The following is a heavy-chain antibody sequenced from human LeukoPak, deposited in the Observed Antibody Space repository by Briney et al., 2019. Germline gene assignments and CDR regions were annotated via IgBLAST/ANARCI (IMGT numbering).Heavy chain of an antibody. D-gene: IGHD6-13*01. CDR1: GFTFSSYG. J-gene: IGHJ5*02. Sequence: PGRSLRLSCAASGFTFSSYGMHWVRQAPGKGLEWVAVISYDGSNKYYADSVKGRFTISRDNSKNTLYLQMSSLRAEDTAVYYCAKDLNPGIAWFDPWGQGTLVTVSS. V-gene: IGHV3-30*18. CDR2: ISYDGSNK. CDR3: AKDLNPGIAWFDP.